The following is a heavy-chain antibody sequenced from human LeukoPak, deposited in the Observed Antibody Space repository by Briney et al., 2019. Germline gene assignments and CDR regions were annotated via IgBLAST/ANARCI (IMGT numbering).Heavy chain of an antibody. D-gene: IGHD2-2*01. CDR1: GGSFSGYY. CDR3: AVLGYCSSTSCCDY. CDR2: INHNGST. V-gene: IGHV4-34*01. Sequence: KSSETLSLTCAVYGGSFSGYYWSWIRQPPGKGLEWIGEINHNGSTNYNPSLKSRVTISVDTSKNQFSLKLSSVTAADTAVYYCAVLGYCSSTSCCDYWGQGTLVTVSS. J-gene: IGHJ4*02.